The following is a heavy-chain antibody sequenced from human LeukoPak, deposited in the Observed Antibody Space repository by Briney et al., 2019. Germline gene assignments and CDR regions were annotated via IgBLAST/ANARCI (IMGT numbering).Heavy chain of an antibody. V-gene: IGHV4-59*13. CDR1: GGSISGYY. Sequence: PSETLSLTCTVSGGSISGYYWSWIRQPPGKGLEWFAYIYYTGNANYNPSLKSRVTISVDTSKNQFSLKLNSVTAADTAVYYCARRHYDSTHDAFDIWGQGTMVTVSS. J-gene: IGHJ3*02. CDR3: ARRHYDSTHDAFDI. D-gene: IGHD3-22*01. CDR2: IYYTGNA.